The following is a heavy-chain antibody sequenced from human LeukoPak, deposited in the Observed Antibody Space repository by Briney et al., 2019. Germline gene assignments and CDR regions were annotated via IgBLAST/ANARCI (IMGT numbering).Heavy chain of an antibody. D-gene: IGHD6-13*01. CDR1: GYTFTSYG. J-gene: IGHJ4*02. CDR3: ARRKEQQLADY. Sequence: ASVKVSCKASGYTFTSYGISWVRQAPGQGLEWMGWISAYNGNTNYAQKLQGRVTMTTDSSTSTAYMEMRSLRSDDTAVYYCARRKEQQLADYWGQGTLVTVSS. V-gene: IGHV1-18*01. CDR2: ISAYNGNT.